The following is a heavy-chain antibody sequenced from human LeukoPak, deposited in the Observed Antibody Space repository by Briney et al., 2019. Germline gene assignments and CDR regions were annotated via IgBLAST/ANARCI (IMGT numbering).Heavy chain of an antibody. CDR1: GGSISSYY. Sequence: SETLSLTRTVSGGSISSYYWSWIRQPPGKGLEWIGYIYTSGSTNYNPSLKSRVTISVDTSKNQFSLKLSSVTAADTAVYYCARLYYDILTGYFYLDSWGQGTLVTVSS. D-gene: IGHD3-9*01. V-gene: IGHV4-4*09. J-gene: IGHJ5*01. CDR2: IYTSGST. CDR3: ARLYYDILTGYFYLDS.